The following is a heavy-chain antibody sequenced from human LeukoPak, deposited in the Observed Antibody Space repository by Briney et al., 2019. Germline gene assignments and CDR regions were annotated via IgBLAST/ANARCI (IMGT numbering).Heavy chain of an antibody. V-gene: IGHV4-31*03. CDR2: IYYSGST. D-gene: IGHD2-2*01. CDR3: AREVLGYCSSTSCIDAFDI. Sequence: SQTLSLTCTVSGGSISSGGYYWSWIRQHPGKGLEWIGYIYYSGSTYYNPSLKSRVTISVDTSKNQFSLKLSSVTAADTAVYYCAREVLGYCSSTSCIDAFDIWGQGTMVTVSS. J-gene: IGHJ3*02. CDR1: GGSISSGGYY.